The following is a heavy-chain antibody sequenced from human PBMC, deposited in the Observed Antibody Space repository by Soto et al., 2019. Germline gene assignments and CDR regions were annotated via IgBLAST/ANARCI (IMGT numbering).Heavy chain of an antibody. J-gene: IGHJ6*02. CDR3: ARDMVRGVYYYYYGMDI. Sequence: SETLSLTCAVSGYSISSGYYWGWIRQPPGKGLEWIGSIYHSGSTYYNPSLKSRVTISVDTSKNQFSLKLSSVTAADTAVYYCARDMVRGVYYYYYGMDIWGQGTTVTVSS. CDR1: GYSISSGYY. V-gene: IGHV4-38-2*02. D-gene: IGHD3-10*01. CDR2: IYHSGST.